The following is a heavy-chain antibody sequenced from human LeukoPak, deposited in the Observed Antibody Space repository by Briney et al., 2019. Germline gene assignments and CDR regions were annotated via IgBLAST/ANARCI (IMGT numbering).Heavy chain of an antibody. CDR2: IYYTGST. Sequence: SETLSLTCTVSGGSITSSSYYWGWIRQPPGKGLEWIGYIYYTGSTYYNPSLKSRLTISVDTSKNQFSLNLSSVTAADTAVYYCARARIVVVVAASPNWFDPWGQGTLVTVSS. V-gene: IGHV4-30-4*08. CDR1: GGSITSSSYY. CDR3: ARARIVVVVAASPNWFDP. D-gene: IGHD2-15*01. J-gene: IGHJ5*02.